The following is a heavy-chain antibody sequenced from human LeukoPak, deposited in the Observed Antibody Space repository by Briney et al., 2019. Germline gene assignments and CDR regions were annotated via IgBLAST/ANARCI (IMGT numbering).Heavy chain of an antibody. CDR3: ARDGGLGNNWFDP. J-gene: IGHJ5*01. V-gene: IGHV3-74*01. CDR1: GFTFTSYW. CDR2: VNSDESRT. Sequence: PGGSLRLSCAASGFTFTSYWMHWVRQAPGKGLVWVSRVNSDESRTSYVDSVKGRFTISRDNVKNTLYLQMNSLRVEDTAVYYCARDGGLGNNWFDPWGQGALVTVSS. D-gene: IGHD3-16*01.